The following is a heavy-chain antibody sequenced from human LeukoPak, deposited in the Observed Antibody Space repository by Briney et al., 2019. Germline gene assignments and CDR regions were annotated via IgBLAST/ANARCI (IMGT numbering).Heavy chain of an antibody. V-gene: IGHV1-2*02. CDR2: INPKNGGT. D-gene: IGHD3-16*01. CDR1: GYTFTGYF. CDR3: EREKVGGGRDY. J-gene: IGHJ4*02. Sequence: ASVTVSCKASGYTFTGYFIQWVRQAPGQGIVWMGWINPKNGGTNYAQEFQGRVTMTRDTSISKANMELSRRGSDQPAAYPCEREKVGGGRDYWGQGTLVTVSS.